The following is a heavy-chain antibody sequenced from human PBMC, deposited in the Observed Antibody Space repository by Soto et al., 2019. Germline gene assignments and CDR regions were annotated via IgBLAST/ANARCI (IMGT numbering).Heavy chain of an antibody. V-gene: IGHV3-20*01. CDR3: ARARCSSTSCYRPDYYGMDV. CDR1: GFTFDDYG. CDR2: INWNGGST. Sequence: GGSLRLSCAASGFTFDDYGMSWVHQAPGKGLEWVSGINWNGGSTGYADSVKGRFTISRDNAKNSLYLQMNSLRAEDTALYHCARARCSSTSCYRPDYYGMDVWGQGTTVTVSS. J-gene: IGHJ6*02. D-gene: IGHD2-2*01.